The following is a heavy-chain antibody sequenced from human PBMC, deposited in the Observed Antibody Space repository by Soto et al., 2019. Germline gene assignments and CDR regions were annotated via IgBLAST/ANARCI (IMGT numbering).Heavy chain of an antibody. CDR3: AKVYGFVDTADGMDV. CDR2: ISYDGSNK. Sequence: GGSLRLSCAASGFTFSSYDIHWVRQAPGKGLEWVAVISYDGSNKYYADSVKGRFTISRDNSKNTLYLQMKSPRTEDTAVYYCAKVYGFVDTADGMDVWSQGTTVTVSS. V-gene: IGHV3-30*18. D-gene: IGHD5-18*01. J-gene: IGHJ6*02. CDR1: GFTFSSYD.